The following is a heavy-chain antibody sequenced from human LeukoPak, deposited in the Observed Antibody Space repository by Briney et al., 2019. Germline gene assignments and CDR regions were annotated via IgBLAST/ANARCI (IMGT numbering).Heavy chain of an antibody. CDR1: GGSISAADYS. D-gene: IGHD3-22*01. CDR2: IYYSGAT. V-gene: IGHV4-30-4*01. Sequence: SETLSLTCIVSGGSISAADYSWNWVRQPPGKALEWIGYIYYSGATSYNPPLKSRVTISVDTSKNQFSLKLNSVTAADTAVYFCARLPLPDFYDSSADSSDIWGQGTMVTVSS. CDR3: ARLPLPDFYDSSADSSDI. J-gene: IGHJ3*02.